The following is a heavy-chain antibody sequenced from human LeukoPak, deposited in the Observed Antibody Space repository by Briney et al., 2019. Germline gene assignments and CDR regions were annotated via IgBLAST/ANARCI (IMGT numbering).Heavy chain of an antibody. J-gene: IGHJ4*02. CDR3: ARHIVPSTPDY. V-gene: IGHV3-66*04. D-gene: IGHD5-12*01. Sequence: PGGSLRLSCAASGITFSNAWMTWVRQAPGKGLEWVSVIYSGGDTYYADSVKGRVTISRDNSKNTLYLQMNSLRAEDTAVYYCARHIVPSTPDYWGQGTLVTVSS. CDR2: IYSGGDT. CDR1: GITFSNAW.